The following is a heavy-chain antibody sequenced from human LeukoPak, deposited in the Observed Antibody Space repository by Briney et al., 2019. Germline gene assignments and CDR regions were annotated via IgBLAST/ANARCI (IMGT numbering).Heavy chain of an antibody. CDR3: AAGTENPYYYYYYMDV. CDR1: GGTFSSYA. V-gene: IGHV1-69*05. J-gene: IGHJ6*03. Sequence: ASVKVSCKASGGTFSSYAISWVRQAPGQGLEWVGGIIPIFGTANYAQKFQGRVTITTDESTSTAYMELSSLRSEDTAVYYCAAGTENPYYYYYYMDVWGKGTTVTVSS. CDR2: IIPIFGTA. D-gene: IGHD6-13*01.